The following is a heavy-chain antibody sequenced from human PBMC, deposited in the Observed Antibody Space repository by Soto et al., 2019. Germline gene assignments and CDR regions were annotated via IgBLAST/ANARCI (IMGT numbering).Heavy chain of an antibody. CDR2: INPRGGST. J-gene: IGHJ6*02. CDR1: GYTFTSYY. D-gene: IGHD4-17*01. V-gene: IGHV1-46*03. Sequence: ASVKVSCKASGYTFTSYYMHWVRQAPGQGLEWMGIINPRGGSTSYAQKFQGRVTMTRDTSTSTVYMELSSLRSEDTAVYYCARSPYGDYDYYYYGMDVWGQGTTVTVSS. CDR3: ARSPYGDYDYYYYGMDV.